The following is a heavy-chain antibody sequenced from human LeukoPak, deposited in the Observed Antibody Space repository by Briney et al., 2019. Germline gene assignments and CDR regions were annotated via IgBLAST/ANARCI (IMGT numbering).Heavy chain of an antibody. CDR2: ISSSSSYI. CDR1: GFTFSSYS. Sequence: GGSLRLSCAASGFTFSSYSMNWVRQAPGKGLEWVSSISSSSSYIYYADSVKGRSTISRDNAKNSLYLQMNSLRAEDTAVYYCARVLTGYDILTYYYYYGMDVWGQGTTVTVSS. D-gene: IGHD3-9*01. J-gene: IGHJ6*02. V-gene: IGHV3-21*04. CDR3: ARVLTGYDILTYYYYYGMDV.